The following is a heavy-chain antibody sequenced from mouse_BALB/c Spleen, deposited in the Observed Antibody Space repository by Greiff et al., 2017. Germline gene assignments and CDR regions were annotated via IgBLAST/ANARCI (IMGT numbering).Heavy chain of an antibody. J-gene: IGHJ2*01. CDR3: ARSGLRLKPYYFDY. V-gene: IGHV1-7*01. CDR2: INPSTGYT. Sequence: QEQLKESGAELAKPGASVKMSCKASGYTFTSYWMHWVKQRPGQGLEWIGYINPSTGYTEYNQKFKDKATLTADKSSSTAYMQLSSLTSEDSAVYYCARSGLRLKPYYFDYWGQGTTLTVSS. CDR1: GYTFTSYW. D-gene: IGHD1-2*01.